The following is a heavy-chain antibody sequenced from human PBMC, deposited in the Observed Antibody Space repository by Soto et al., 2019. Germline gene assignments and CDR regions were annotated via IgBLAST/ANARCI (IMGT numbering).Heavy chain of an antibody. CDR3: ASWLQREHAYDI. D-gene: IGHD1-1*01. V-gene: IGHV3-53*01. Sequence: DVQLVESGGGLIQPGGSLRLSCAVSGLTVSDRKYITWVRQAPGKGLEWVSALYSTCGTYYADLVRGRFTVSRDHLKNTVYLQMNDVRPDDTALYFCASWLQREHAYDIWGLGTMVTVSS. CDR2: LYSTCGT. J-gene: IGHJ3*02. CDR1: GLTVSDRKY.